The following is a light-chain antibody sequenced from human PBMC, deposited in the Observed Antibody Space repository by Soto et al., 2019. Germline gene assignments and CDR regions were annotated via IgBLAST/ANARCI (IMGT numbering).Light chain of an antibody. CDR1: QSVSSSF. CDR3: QQYGSSPRT. Sequence: EIVLAHSPVTLSFSPLESATLSCLASQSVSSSFLAWYQQKAGQAPRLLIYGASRRATGIPDRFSGSGSGTDFTLTISRLEPEDFAVYYCQQYGSSPRTFGQGTKVDIK. J-gene: IGKJ1*01. V-gene: IGKV3-20*01. CDR2: GAS.